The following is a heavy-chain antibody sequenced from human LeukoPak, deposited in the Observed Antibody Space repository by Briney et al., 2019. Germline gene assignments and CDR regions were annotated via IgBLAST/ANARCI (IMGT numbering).Heavy chain of an antibody. V-gene: IGHV4-61*08. Sequence: PSETLSLTCTASGGSVNSGGYYWSWIRQPPGKGLEWIGYVSYSGSTNYNPSLRSRVAISVDTPKDRFSLRLSSVTAADTAVYYCAAGPNLYYFDYWGQGALVTVSS. CDR2: VSYSGST. CDR3: AAGPNLYYFDY. D-gene: IGHD3-10*01. J-gene: IGHJ4*02. CDR1: GGSVNSGGYY.